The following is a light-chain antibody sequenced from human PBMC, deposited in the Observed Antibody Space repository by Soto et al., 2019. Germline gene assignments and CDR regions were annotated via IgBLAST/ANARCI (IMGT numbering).Light chain of an antibody. CDR1: QSISSW. J-gene: IGKJ5*01. V-gene: IGKV1-5*01. CDR2: DAS. CDR3: QQYNSYSPLT. Sequence: DSQMTQSPSTLSASVGDRVTITCRASQSISSWLAWYQQKPGKAPKLLIYDASSLESGVPSRFSGSGSGTEFTLTISSLQPDDFATYYCQQYNSYSPLTFGGGTRLEIK.